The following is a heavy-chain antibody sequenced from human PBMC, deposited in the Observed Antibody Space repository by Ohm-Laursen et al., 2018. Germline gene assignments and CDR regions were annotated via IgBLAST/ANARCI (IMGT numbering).Heavy chain of an antibody. CDR2: ISTSGNTK. J-gene: IGHJ4*02. CDR3: ARDLRVAFDGRGPPGASHY. V-gene: IGHV3-11*01. CDR1: GFTFSDYY. Sequence: GSLRLSCAASGFTFSDYYMAWIRQAPGKGLEWISYISTSGNTKDYADSVKGRFIISRDNSNNSVYLQMNSLRADDTAVYYCARDLRVAFDGRGPPGASHYWGPGTLVTVSS. D-gene: IGHD3-10*02.